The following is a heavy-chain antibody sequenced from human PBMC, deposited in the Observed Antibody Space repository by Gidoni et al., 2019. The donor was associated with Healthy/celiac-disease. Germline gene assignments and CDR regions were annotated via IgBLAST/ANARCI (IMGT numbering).Heavy chain of an antibody. D-gene: IGHD3-22*01. CDR3: TRRAYYYDTKNAFDI. Sequence: EVQLVESGGGLVQPGGSLKLSCAASGFNFSGSAMHWVRQASGNGLEWVGRIRSKANSYATAYAASVKGRFTISRDDSKNTAYLQMNSLKTEDTAVYYCTRRAYYYDTKNAFDIWGQGTMVTVSS. J-gene: IGHJ3*02. V-gene: IGHV3-73*02. CDR1: GFNFSGSA. CDR2: IRSKANSYAT.